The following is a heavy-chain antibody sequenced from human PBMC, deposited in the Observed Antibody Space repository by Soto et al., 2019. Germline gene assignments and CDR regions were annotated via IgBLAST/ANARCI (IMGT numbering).Heavy chain of an antibody. CDR1: GFTFRNQD. J-gene: IGHJ4*02. CDR2: ISGRGGVT. CDR3: AEDRQFRSYYESAGHYND. V-gene: IGHV3-23*01. Sequence: EVQLLESGGGLVQPGGSLRLTCVGSGFTFRNQDMRWVRQAPGKGLEWVSGISGRGGVTYYADSVKGRFTISRANSKNTLYLQMNNLRAYHTAVYYCAEDRQFRSYYESAGHYNDWGQGTLGTVSS. D-gene: IGHD3-22*01.